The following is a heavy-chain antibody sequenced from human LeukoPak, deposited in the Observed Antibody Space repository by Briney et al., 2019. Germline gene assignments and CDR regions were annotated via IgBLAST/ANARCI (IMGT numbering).Heavy chain of an antibody. Sequence: GGSLRLSCAASGFTLTSYSMNWVRQAPGKGLEWVSVIYSGGYTYYADSVKGRFTISRDNSKNTLYLQMNSLRAEDTAVYYCASDTSGGFGEYYKTWGQGTLVTVSS. D-gene: IGHD3-10*01. CDR2: IYSGGYT. CDR3: ASDTSGGFGEYYKT. J-gene: IGHJ4*02. CDR1: GFTLTSYS. V-gene: IGHV3-66*01.